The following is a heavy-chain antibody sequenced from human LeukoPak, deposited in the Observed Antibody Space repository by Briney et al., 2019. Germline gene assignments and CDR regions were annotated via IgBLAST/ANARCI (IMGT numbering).Heavy chain of an antibody. CDR3: ARGDAFSGDH. J-gene: IGHJ4*02. CDR2: IHPEGNEK. V-gene: IGHV3-7*04. Sequence: GXXLRLSCAVSGFSFTNFWMSWVRQAPGRGLEWVANIHPEGNEKYHVESVKGRFTISRDNTKNLLFLQMNGLRVEDTAVYYCARGDAFSGDHWGQGTLVTVSS. CDR1: GFSFTNFW.